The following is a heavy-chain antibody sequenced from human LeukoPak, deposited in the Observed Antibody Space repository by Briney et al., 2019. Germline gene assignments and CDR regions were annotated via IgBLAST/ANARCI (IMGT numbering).Heavy chain of an antibody. CDR1: GGSISSSSYY. Sequence: SETLSLTCTVSGGSISSSSYYWGWIRQPPGKGLEWIGSIYYSGSTYYNPSLKSRVTISVDTSKNQFSLKLSSVTAADTAVYYCARGRLRIAARPFDYWGQGTLVTVSS. CDR3: ARGRLRIAARPFDY. D-gene: IGHD6-6*01. J-gene: IGHJ4*02. CDR2: IYYSGST. V-gene: IGHV4-39*07.